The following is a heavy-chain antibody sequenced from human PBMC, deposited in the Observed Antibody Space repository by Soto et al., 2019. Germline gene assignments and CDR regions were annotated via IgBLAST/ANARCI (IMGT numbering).Heavy chain of an antibody. Sequence: GASVKVSCKASGGTFSSYAISWVRQAPGQGLEWMGGIIPIFGTANYAQKFQGRVTITADESTSTAYMELSSLRSEDTAVYYCARDSGYCSSTSCHDYYYGMDVWGQGTTVTVSS. D-gene: IGHD2-2*01. CDR2: IIPIFGTA. CDR3: ARDSGYCSSTSCHDYYYGMDV. J-gene: IGHJ6*02. V-gene: IGHV1-69*13. CDR1: GGTFSSYA.